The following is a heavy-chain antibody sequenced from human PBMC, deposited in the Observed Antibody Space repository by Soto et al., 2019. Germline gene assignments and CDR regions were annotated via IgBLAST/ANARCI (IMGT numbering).Heavy chain of an antibody. V-gene: IGHV3-30*18. D-gene: IGHD3-10*01. CDR1: GFTFSTYG. Sequence: QVKLVESGGGVVQPGRSLRLSCAASGFTFSTYGMHWVRQAPGKGLDWVAVISHEGSRKYYGDSVKGRFTISRDNSKKTLYLNMNSLRPEDTAVYYCAKDRGPLGNYGIDVWGQGATVTVSS. J-gene: IGHJ6*02. CDR2: ISHEGSRK. CDR3: AKDRGPLGNYGIDV.